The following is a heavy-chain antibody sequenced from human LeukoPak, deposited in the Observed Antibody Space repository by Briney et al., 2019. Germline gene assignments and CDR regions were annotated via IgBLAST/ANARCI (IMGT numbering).Heavy chain of an antibody. V-gene: IGHV3-74*01. CDR1: EFSFSSYW. J-gene: IGHJ4*02. Sequence: GGSLRLSCVGSEFSFSSYWMHWVRQAPGKGLEWVSSIKYDGSATTFADSVKGRFSISTGSAKNTAYLQMNSLRVEDTAIYYCAMDINGDLFHVWGQGTLVTVSS. CDR2: IKYDGSAT. CDR3: AMDINGDLFHV. D-gene: IGHD2-2*03.